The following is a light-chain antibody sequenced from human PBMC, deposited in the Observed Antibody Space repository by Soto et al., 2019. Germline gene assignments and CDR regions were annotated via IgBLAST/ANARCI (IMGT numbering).Light chain of an antibody. V-gene: IGKV3-15*01. CDR2: GAS. J-gene: IGKJ1*01. CDR1: QSVSSN. CDR3: QQYNNWLWT. Sequence: EIVMTQSPATLSVSPGARATLSCRASQSVSSNLAWYQQKPGQAPRILIYGASTRATGIPVRFSGSGSGTEFTLTISSLQSEDFAVYYCQQYNNWLWTFGQGTKVEIK.